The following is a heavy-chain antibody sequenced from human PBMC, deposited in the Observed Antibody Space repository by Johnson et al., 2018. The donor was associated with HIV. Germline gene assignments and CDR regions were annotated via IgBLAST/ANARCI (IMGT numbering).Heavy chain of an antibody. J-gene: IGHJ3*02. V-gene: IGHV3-13*01. CDR2: IGTAGDT. Sequence: VQLVESGGGLVQPGGSLRLSCAASGFTFSSYAMSWVRQAPGKGLEWVSAIGTAGDTYYPGSVKGRFTISRENAKNSLYLQMNSLRAEDTAVDYCARDNEEIVLVGAFDIWGQGTMVTVSS. CDR3: ARDNEEIVLVGAFDI. D-gene: IGHD2-8*02. CDR1: GFTFSSYA.